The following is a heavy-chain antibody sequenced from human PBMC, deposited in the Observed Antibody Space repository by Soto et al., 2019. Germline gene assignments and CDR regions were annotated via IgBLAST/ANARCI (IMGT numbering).Heavy chain of an antibody. D-gene: IGHD4-17*01. CDR2: MSLSGDMT. CDR3: ARDGGNYGDNDY. Sequence: GASVKVSCKASGYTLTSYHMDWVRQAPGQGLEWMGKMSLSGDMTWYPQKFRGRVTLTRDTSTGTYYMELSSLRSDDTAVYYCARDGGNYGDNDYWGQGTLVTVSS. CDR1: GYTLTSYH. J-gene: IGHJ4*02. V-gene: IGHV1-46*01.